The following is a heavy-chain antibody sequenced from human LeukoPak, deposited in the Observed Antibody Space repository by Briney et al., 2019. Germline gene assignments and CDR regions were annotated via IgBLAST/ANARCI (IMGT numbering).Heavy chain of an antibody. CDR2: IKSNTDGGTV. J-gene: IGHJ4*02. CDR1: GLSFSTAW. V-gene: IGHV3-15*01. CDR3: TTAERRYYSHDF. D-gene: IGHD3-10*01. Sequence: GGSLRLACTVSGLSFSTAWISWVRQAPGWGLGWVGRIKSNTDGGTVNYAAPVKGRFTISRDDSKNTVFLKMNSLETEDTAMYFCTTAERRYYSHDFWGQGTLVTVSS.